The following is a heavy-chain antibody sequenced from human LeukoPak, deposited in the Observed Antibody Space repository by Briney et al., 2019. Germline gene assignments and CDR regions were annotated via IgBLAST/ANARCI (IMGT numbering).Heavy chain of an antibody. J-gene: IGHJ3*02. CDR3: AREVISTYAFDI. Sequence: SQTLSLTCAISGDSVSSNSAAWNWIRQSPSRGLEWLGRTYYRSKWYNDYVVSVTSRITINTDTSKNQFSLQLNSVTPEDTAVYFCAREVISTYAFDIWGQGTMVTVSS. V-gene: IGHV6-1*01. CDR2: TYYRSKWYN. CDR1: GDSVSSNSAA. D-gene: IGHD3-10*01.